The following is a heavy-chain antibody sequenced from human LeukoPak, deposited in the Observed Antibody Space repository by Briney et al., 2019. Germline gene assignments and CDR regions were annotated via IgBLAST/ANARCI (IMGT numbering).Heavy chain of an antibody. Sequence: GGSLRLSCAASGFTFSSYAMHWDRQAPGKGLEWVTVISYDGSNKYYTDSVKGRFTISRDNSKNTLYLQMNSLRAEDRAVYYCARGLQRHVDTTMVSRLCDYWGQGTLVTVSS. CDR1: GFTFSSYA. CDR2: ISYDGSNK. CDR3: ARGLQRHVDTTMVSRLCDY. V-gene: IGHV3-30*04. D-gene: IGHD5-18*01. J-gene: IGHJ4*02.